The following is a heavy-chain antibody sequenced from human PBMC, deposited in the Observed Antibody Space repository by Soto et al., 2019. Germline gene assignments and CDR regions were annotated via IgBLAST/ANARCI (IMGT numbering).Heavy chain of an antibody. J-gene: IGHJ4*02. CDR2: ISSSGSTI. Sequence: GGSLRLSCAASGFTFSDYYMSWIPQAPGKGLEWVSYISSSGSTIYYADSVKGRFTISRDNAKNSLYLQMNSLRAEDTAVYYCVRTSDFWPPYYFDYWGQGTLVTVSS. D-gene: IGHD3-3*01. CDR3: VRTSDFWPPYYFDY. CDR1: GFTFSDYY. V-gene: IGHV3-11*01.